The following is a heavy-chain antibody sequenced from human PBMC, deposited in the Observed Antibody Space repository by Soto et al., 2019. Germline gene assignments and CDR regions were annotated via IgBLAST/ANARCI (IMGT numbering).Heavy chain of an antibody. Sequence: GGSLRLSCAASGFTFSSYGMHWVRQAPGKGLEWVAVISYDGSNKYYADSVKGRFTISRDNSKNTLYLQMNSLRAEDTAVYYCAKAHLRYCSSTSCFLGMDVWGQGTTLTVSS. CDR1: GFTFSSYG. V-gene: IGHV3-30*18. CDR2: ISYDGSNK. J-gene: IGHJ6*02. D-gene: IGHD2-2*01. CDR3: AKAHLRYCSSTSCFLGMDV.